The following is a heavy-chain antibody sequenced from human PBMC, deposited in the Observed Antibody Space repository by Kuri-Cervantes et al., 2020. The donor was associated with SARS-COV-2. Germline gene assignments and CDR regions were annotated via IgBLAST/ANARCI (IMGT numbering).Heavy chain of an antibody. D-gene: IGHD6-19*01. J-gene: IGHJ6*03. Sequence: GESLKISCAASGFTFSSYAMHWVRQAPGKGLEYVSAISSNGGSTYYANSVKGRFTISRDNSKNTLYLQMGSLRAEDTSVYYCARARGIAVAGTRYYYYYYMDVWGKGTTVTVSS. CDR3: ARARGIAVAGTRYYYYYYMDV. CDR1: GFTFSSYA. CDR2: ISSNGGST. V-gene: IGHV3-64*01.